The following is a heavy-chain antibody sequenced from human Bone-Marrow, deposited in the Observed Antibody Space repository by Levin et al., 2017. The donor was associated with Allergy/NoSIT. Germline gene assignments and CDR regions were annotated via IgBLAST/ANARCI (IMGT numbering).Heavy chain of an antibody. J-gene: IGHJ4*02. D-gene: IGHD1-26*01. CDR2: ISYDGSNK. Sequence: LSLTCAASGFTFSSYAMHWVRQAPGKGLEWVAVISYDGSNKYYADSVKGRFTISRDNSKNTLYLQMNSLRAEDTAVYYCAREKIVGADTTRIFDYWGQGTLVTVSS. CDR1: GFTFSSYA. V-gene: IGHV3-30*04. CDR3: AREKIVGADTTRIFDY.